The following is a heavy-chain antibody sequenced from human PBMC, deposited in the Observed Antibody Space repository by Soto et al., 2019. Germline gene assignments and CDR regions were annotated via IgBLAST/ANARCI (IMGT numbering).Heavy chain of an antibody. J-gene: IGHJ5*02. V-gene: IGHV1-69*13. CDR1: GGTFSSYA. CDR3: ARVRQLLSTWVDP. CDR2: IIPIFGTA. Sequence: GASVKVSCKASGGTFSSYAISWVRQAPGQGLEWMGGIIPIFGTANYAQKFQGRVTITADESTSTAYMELSSLRSEDTAVYYCARVRQLLSTWVDPWGQGTLVTVSS. D-gene: IGHD2-2*01.